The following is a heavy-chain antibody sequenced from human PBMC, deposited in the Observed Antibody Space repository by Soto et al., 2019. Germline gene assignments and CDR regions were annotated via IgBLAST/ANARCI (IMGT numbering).Heavy chain of an antibody. Sequence: GGSLRLSCAASGFTFSSYGMHWVRQAPGKGLEWVAVISYDGSNKYYADSVKGRFTISRDNSKNTLYLQMNSLRAEDTAVYYCAKEGRGGSGSYKVVIYYGMDVWGQGTTVTVSS. CDR1: GFTFSSYG. D-gene: IGHD3-10*01. V-gene: IGHV3-30*18. CDR2: ISYDGSNK. CDR3: AKEGRGGSGSYKVVIYYGMDV. J-gene: IGHJ6*02.